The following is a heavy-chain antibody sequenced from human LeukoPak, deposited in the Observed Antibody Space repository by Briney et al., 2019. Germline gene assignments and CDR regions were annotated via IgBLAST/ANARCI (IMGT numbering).Heavy chain of an antibody. D-gene: IGHD3-22*01. CDR2: IYHSGST. CDR3: ATSDYYDSSGYLD. J-gene: IGHJ4*02. CDR1: GGSISSSNW. V-gene: IGHV4-4*02. Sequence: SETLSLTCAVSGGSISSSNWWSWVRQPPGKGLEWIGEIYHSGSTNYNPSLKSRVTISVDKSKNQFSLRLSSVTAADTAVYYCATSDYYDSSGYLDWGQGTLVTVSS.